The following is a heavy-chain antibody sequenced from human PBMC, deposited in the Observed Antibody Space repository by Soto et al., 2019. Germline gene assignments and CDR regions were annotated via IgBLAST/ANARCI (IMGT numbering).Heavy chain of an antibody. CDR2: INAGNGNT. J-gene: IGHJ5*02. Sequence: ASVKVSCKASGYTFTSCAMHWVRQAPGQRLEWMGWINAGNGNTKYSQKFQGRVTITRDTSASTAYMELSSLRSEDTAVYYCARGAIAASYWFDPWGQGTLVTVSS. D-gene: IGHD6-6*01. CDR3: ARGAIAASYWFDP. V-gene: IGHV1-3*01. CDR1: GYTFTSCA.